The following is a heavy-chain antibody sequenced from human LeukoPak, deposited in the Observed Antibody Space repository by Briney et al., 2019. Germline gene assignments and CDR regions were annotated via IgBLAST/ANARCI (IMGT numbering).Heavy chain of an antibody. D-gene: IGHD5-12*01. CDR1: GGTFSSYA. V-gene: IGHV1-69*10. CDR3: ARESRSGYDYGHFDY. CDR2: IIPILGIA. J-gene: IGHJ4*02. Sequence: AASVKVSCKASGGTFSSYAISWVRQAPGQGLEWMGGIIPILGIANYAQKFQGRVTITADKSTSTAYMELSSLRSEDTAVYYCARESRSGYDYGHFDYWGQGTLVTVSP.